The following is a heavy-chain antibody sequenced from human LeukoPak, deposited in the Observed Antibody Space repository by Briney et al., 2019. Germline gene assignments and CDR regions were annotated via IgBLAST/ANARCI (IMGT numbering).Heavy chain of an antibody. D-gene: IGHD7-27*01. CDR1: VFTFSTYG. Sequence: PGGSLRLSCAASVFTFSTYGMHWVRQAPGKGLEWVAVILNDGSSARYADSVRGRFTTSRDNSKNTLYLQMNSLRAEDTAVYYCARDSITGDNSLDYWGRGTLVTVSS. CDR2: ILNDGSSA. V-gene: IGHV3-33*05. CDR3: ARDSITGDNSLDY. J-gene: IGHJ4*02.